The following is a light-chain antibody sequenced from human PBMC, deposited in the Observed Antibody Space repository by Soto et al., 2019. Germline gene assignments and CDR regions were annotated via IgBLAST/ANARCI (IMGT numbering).Light chain of an antibody. Sequence: AIQMTQSPSSLSASVGDRVTMTCRASQGIKNDLGWYQQRPGKAPKVLIYAASSLQSGVPSRFSGSGSGTDFTLTISSLQPEDSATYYCQQSNSFPLTFGGGTKVDIK. CDR2: AAS. CDR3: QQSNSFPLT. V-gene: IGKV1-6*01. CDR1: QGIKND. J-gene: IGKJ4*01.